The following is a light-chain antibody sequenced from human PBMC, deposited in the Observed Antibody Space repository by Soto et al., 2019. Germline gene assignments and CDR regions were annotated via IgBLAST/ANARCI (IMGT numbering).Light chain of an antibody. V-gene: IGKV3-20*01. Sequence: EVVLTQSPVTLSLSPGESSPLSCRASQSVSSSYLAWYQQKTGQARSRLIYGASSRATGIPDRFSGSGSGTDFTLTISRLEPEDFAVYYCQQYGSSPTAFGQGTRLEI. J-gene: IGKJ5*01. CDR3: QQYGSSPTA. CDR1: QSVSSSY. CDR2: GAS.